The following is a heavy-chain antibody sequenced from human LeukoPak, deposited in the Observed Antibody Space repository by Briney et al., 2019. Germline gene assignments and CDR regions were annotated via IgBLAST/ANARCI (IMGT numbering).Heavy chain of an antibody. Sequence: GGSLRLSCAASGFAISTYWMHWVRQAPGKGLVWVSRINSDGSSTSYADSVKGRFTISRDNAKNTLYLQMNSLRAEDTAVYYCAVRGVITTDPSDYWGQGTLVTVSS. D-gene: IGHD3-10*01. J-gene: IGHJ4*02. V-gene: IGHV3-74*01. CDR2: INSDGSST. CDR3: AVRGVITTDPSDY. CDR1: GFAISTYW.